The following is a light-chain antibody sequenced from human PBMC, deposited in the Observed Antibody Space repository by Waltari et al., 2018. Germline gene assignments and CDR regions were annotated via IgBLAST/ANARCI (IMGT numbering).Light chain of an antibody. J-gene: IGKJ4*01. CDR2: DAS. CDR3: QQRSNWPGT. CDR1: HSVSSY. V-gene: IGKV3-11*01. Sequence: ETVLTQSPVTISSSPGDRATLSCRARHSVSSYLAWYQQKPGQAPKLLIYDASNRATGIPARFSGSGSGTDFTLTISSLEPEDFAVYYCQQRSNWPGTFGGGTKVEIK.